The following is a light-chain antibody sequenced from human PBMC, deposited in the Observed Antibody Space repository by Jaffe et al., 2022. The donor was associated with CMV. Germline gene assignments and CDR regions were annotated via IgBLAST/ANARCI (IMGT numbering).Light chain of an antibody. CDR1: RGHSRSD. Sequence: QVVLTQSPSASASLGASVKVICTLSRGHSRSDIAWYQQQPGKGPRYLMSVDRDGRPTKGDGIPDRFSGSSSGADRYLTISSLQSEDEADYYCQTWDTGLLYVFGSGTKVTVL. J-gene: IGLJ1*01. CDR3: QTWDTGLLYV. V-gene: IGLV4-69*02. CDR2: VDRDGRP.